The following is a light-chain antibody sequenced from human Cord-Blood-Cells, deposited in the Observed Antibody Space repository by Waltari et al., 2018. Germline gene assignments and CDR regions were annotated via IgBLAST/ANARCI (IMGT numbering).Light chain of an antibody. Sequence: EIVLTPSPGNLSLSPGESATLACRASQSVSSSYLAWSRQKPGQAPRLLIYGASSRATGIPDRFSGSGSGTDFTLTISRLEPEDFAVYYCQQYGSSPLYTFGQGTKLEIK. V-gene: IGKV3-20*01. J-gene: IGKJ2*01. CDR2: GAS. CDR3: QQYGSSPLYT. CDR1: QSVSSSY.